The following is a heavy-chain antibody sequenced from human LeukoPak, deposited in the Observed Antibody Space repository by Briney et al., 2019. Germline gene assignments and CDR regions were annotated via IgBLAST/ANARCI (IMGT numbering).Heavy chain of an antibody. CDR3: ARAPDNWNYGGWFDP. D-gene: IGHD1-7*01. CDR2: ISASNDNT. J-gene: IGHJ5*02. Sequence: ASVKVSCKPSGYTFTTYGISWVRQAPGQGLEWLGWISASNDNTNYAQNLQGRVTMTTDTSTGTAYMELRSLRSDDTAVYYCARAPDNWNYGGWFDPWGQGTLVTVSS. V-gene: IGHV1-18*01. CDR1: GYTFTTYG.